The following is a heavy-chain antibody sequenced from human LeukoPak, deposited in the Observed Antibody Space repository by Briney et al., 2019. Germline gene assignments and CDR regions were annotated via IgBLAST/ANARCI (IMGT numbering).Heavy chain of an antibody. CDR1: GYTFTSYG. Sequence: ASVKVSCKASGYTFTSYGISWVRQAPGQGLERMGWISAYNGNTNYAQKLQGRVTMTTDTSTSTAYMELRSLRSDDTAVYYCARDRRYYYDSSGYYSDYWGQGTLATVSS. D-gene: IGHD3-22*01. CDR3: ARDRRYYYDSSGYYSDY. V-gene: IGHV1-18*01. J-gene: IGHJ4*02. CDR2: ISAYNGNT.